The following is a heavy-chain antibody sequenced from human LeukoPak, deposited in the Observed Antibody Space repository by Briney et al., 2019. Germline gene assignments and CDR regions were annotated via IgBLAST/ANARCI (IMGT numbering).Heavy chain of an antibody. CDR3: TRGAARPGSPGSFDY. V-gene: IGHV3-49*03. J-gene: IGHJ4*02. D-gene: IGHD3-10*01. CDR2: IRSKAYGGTT. CDR1: GFTFGDHA. Sequence: PGGSLRLSCTASGFTFGDHAMSWFRQAPGKGLEWVGFIRSKAYGGTTEYAASVKGRFTISRDDSKSIAYLQMNSLKTEDTAVYYCTRGAARPGSPGSFDYWGQGTLVTVSS.